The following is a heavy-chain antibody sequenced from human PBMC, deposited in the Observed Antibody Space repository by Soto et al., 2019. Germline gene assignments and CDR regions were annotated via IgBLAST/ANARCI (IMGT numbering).Heavy chain of an antibody. CDR1: GYTFTSFG. Sequence: GASVKVSCKASGYTFTSFGISWVRLAPGQGLEWMGWICAYNGNTTYAQKRQGRVTMTTDTSTSIAYMELRSLRSDDTAVYSCARFHYYYSYMDVWGKGTTVTVSS. CDR2: ICAYNGNT. J-gene: IGHJ6*03. CDR3: ARFHYYYSYMDV. V-gene: IGHV1-18*01.